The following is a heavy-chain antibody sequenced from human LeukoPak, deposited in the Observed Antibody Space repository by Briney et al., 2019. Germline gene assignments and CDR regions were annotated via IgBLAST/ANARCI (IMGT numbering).Heavy chain of an antibody. CDR1: GFTFSSYT. J-gene: IGHJ4*02. CDR2: VSSTSSYI. Sequence: PGGSLRLSCAASGFTFSSYTMNWVRQAPGKGLEWVSSVSSTSSYIYYADSVQGRFTISRDNSKSTLCLQMNSLRAEDTAVYYCARDRGVFSGSYPLYSFDYWGQGTLVTVSS. V-gene: IGHV3-21*01. D-gene: IGHD1-26*01. CDR3: ARDRGVFSGSYPLYSFDY.